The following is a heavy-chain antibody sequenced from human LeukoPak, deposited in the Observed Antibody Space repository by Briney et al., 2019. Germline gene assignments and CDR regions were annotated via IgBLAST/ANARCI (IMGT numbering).Heavy chain of an antibody. Sequence: GGSRRLSCAASGFTISNNYMSWVRQAPGKGLEWVSVIYSGGSTYHADSVKGRFTISRDTSKNTLYLQMNSLRAEDTAVYYCASLGASVPDHYSYGVDVWGRGTTVTVSS. D-gene: IGHD1-26*01. CDR1: GFTISNNY. J-gene: IGHJ6*02. V-gene: IGHV3-66*01. CDR2: IYSGGST. CDR3: ASLGASVPDHYSYGVDV.